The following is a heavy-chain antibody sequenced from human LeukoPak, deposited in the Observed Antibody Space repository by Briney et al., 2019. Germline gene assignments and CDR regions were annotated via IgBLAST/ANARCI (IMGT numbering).Heavy chain of an antibody. CDR1: GYTFTSYY. Sequence: GASVKVSCKASGYTFTSYYMHWVRQAPGQGLEWMGWISVYNGNTNYAQKLQGRVTMTTDTSTSTAYMELRSLRSDDTAVYYCARDDGSGSYGFPRYWGQGTLVTVSS. CDR3: ARDDGSGSYGFPRY. J-gene: IGHJ4*02. D-gene: IGHD3-10*01. CDR2: ISVYNGNT. V-gene: IGHV1-18*04.